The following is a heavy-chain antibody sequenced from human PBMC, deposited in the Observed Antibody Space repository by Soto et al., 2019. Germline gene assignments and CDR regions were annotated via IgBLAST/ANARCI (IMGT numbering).Heavy chain of an antibody. D-gene: IGHD3-22*01. CDR3: APRAVVRPS. V-gene: IGHV3-23*01. Sequence: TGGSLRLSCAASGFTFSSYAMTWVRQAPGKGLEWVSGITGSGASTYYADSVKGRFTISRDNSKNTLYLQMNSLRAEDTAVYYCAPRAVVRPSWGQGTLVTVSS. CDR2: ITGSGAST. CDR1: GFTFSSYA. J-gene: IGHJ5*02.